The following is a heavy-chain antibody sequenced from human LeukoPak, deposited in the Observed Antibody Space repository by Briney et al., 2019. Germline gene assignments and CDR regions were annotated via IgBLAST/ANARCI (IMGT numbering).Heavy chain of an antibody. CDR3: ARGEKMVDY. V-gene: IGHV3-11*01. J-gene: IGHJ4*02. CDR2: ISGSGVTL. CDR1: GFSFSDSY. D-gene: IGHD5-24*01. Sequence: GGSLRLSCAASGFSFSDSYMSWIRHVPGKGLEWVSYISGSGVTLYYADSVKGRFIISRDNAKNSVYLQMHGLGAADTALYFCARGEKMVDYWGQGTLAIASS.